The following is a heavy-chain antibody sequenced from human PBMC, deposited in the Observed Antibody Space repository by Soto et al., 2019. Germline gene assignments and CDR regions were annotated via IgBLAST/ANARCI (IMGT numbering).Heavy chain of an antibody. CDR3: ASLVDTAMVEIFDY. V-gene: IGHV1-2*02. Sequence: ASVKVSCKASGYTFTGYYIHWVRQAPGQGLEWMGWINPNSGGTNYAQKFQGRVTMTRDTSISTAYMELSRLRSDDTAVYYCASLVDTAMVEIFDYWGQGTLVTVSS. CDR1: GYTFTGYY. CDR2: INPNSGGT. D-gene: IGHD5-18*01. J-gene: IGHJ4*02.